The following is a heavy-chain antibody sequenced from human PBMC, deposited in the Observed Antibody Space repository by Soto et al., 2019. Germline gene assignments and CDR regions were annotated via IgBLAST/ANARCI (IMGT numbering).Heavy chain of an antibody. V-gene: IGHV5-51*01. CDR2: IYPGDSDT. D-gene: IGHD5-18*01. J-gene: IGHJ4*02. CDR1: GYILTRYC. CDR3: ARPSEYSSGFDY. Sequence: EDLNISCNGSGYILTRYCIGWVRQMPVKGLEWMGIIYPGDSDTRYSPSFQVQVTISADKSISTAYLQWSSLKASETAMYYCARPSEYSSGFDYWGQGTLVTVSS.